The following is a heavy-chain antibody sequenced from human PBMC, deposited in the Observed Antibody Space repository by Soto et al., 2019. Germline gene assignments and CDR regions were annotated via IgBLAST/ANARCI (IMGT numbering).Heavy chain of an antibody. CDR1: GFTFSSCA. D-gene: IGHD2-21*02. Sequence: EVQLLESGGGLVQPGGALRLSCSASGFTFSSCAMNWVRQAPGKGLEWVSAIDGSGGSLYYADSVKGRFTISRDNSKTTLYRQMDSLRAEDTAVYYCAKGGGDSLRYGMDVWGQGTTVTVSS. CDR2: IDGSGGSL. CDR3: AKGGGDSLRYGMDV. V-gene: IGHV3-23*01. J-gene: IGHJ6*02.